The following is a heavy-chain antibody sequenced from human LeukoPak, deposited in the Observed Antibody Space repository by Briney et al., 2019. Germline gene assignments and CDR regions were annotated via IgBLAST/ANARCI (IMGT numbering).Heavy chain of an antibody. D-gene: IGHD6-19*01. CDR2: FDPEDGET. Sequence: ASVKVSCKVSGYTLTELSMHWVRQAPGKGLEWMGGFDPEDGETIYAQKFQGRVTMTEDTSTDTAYMELSSPRSEDTAVYYCATVLAVAGTRGWDFDYWGQGTLVTVSS. CDR3: ATVLAVAGTRGWDFDY. J-gene: IGHJ4*02. V-gene: IGHV1-24*01. CDR1: GYTLTELS.